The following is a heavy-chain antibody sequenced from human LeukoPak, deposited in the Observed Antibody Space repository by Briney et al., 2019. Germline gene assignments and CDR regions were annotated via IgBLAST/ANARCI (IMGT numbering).Heavy chain of an antibody. J-gene: IGHJ4*02. V-gene: IGHV3-64*04. CDR1: GFTFNSYA. CDR2: ISSSGGST. Sequence: GGSLRLSCSASGFTFNSYAMHWVRQAPGKGLEYVSAISSSGGSTYYADSVKGRFTISRDNAKNSLYLQMNSLRAEDTAVYYCARDGFRSRSGGFDYWGQGTLVTVSS. CDR3: ARDGFRSRSGGFDY. D-gene: IGHD2-15*01.